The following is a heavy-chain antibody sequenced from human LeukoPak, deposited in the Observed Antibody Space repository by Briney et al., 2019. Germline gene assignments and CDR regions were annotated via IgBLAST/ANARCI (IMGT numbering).Heavy chain of an antibody. CDR2: IKPDGSEK. Sequence: GGSLRLSCAASTFTFSSDYMSWVRQTPGKGLEWVANIKPDGSEKAYGDSVKGRFSISRDNAKNSLYQQMNSLRVDDTAVYYCARDPAYGALDYWGQGILVTVSS. V-gene: IGHV3-7*01. CDR3: ARDPAYGALDY. D-gene: IGHD4-17*01. J-gene: IGHJ4*02. CDR1: TFTFSSDY.